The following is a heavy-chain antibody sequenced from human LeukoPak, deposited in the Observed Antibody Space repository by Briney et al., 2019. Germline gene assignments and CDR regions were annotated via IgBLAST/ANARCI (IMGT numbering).Heavy chain of an antibody. Sequence: PGGSLRLSCAASGFTFSSYWMHWVRQAPGKGLEWVSSISSSSSYIHYADSVKGRFSISRDNAKNSLYLQMNSLRAEDTAVYYCARDRNYDGSVYYEDDYFDYWGQGTLVTVSS. CDR2: ISSSSSYI. J-gene: IGHJ4*02. V-gene: IGHV3-21*01. CDR1: GFTFSSYW. D-gene: IGHD3-22*01. CDR3: ARDRNYDGSVYYEDDYFDY.